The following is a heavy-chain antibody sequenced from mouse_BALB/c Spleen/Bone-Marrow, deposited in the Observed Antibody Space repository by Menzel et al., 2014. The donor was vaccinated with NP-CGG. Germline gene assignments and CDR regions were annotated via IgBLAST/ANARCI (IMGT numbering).Heavy chain of an antibody. J-gene: IGHJ4*01. V-gene: IGHV5-12-1*01. Sequence: EVQRVESGGGLVKPGVSLKLSCAASGFAFSRYDMSWVRQTPEKRLEWVAYITNGGDNTYYPDTVKGRFTISRDNAKNTLYLQMSSLKSEDTAMYYCVRHKNYYAMDYWGQGTSVTVSS. CDR3: VRHKNYYAMDY. CDR1: GFAFSRYD. CDR2: ITNGGDNT.